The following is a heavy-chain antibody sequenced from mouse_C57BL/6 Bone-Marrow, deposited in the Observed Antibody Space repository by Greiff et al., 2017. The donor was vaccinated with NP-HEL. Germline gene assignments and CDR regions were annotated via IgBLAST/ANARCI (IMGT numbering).Heavy chain of an antibody. CDR2: IDPETGGT. Sequence: VKLQESGAELVRPGASVTLSCKASGYTFTDYEMHWVKQTPVHGLEWIGAIDPETGGTAYNQKFKGKAILTADKSSSTAYMELRSLTSEDSAVYYCTRPFYPDAMDYWGQGTSVTVSS. D-gene: IGHD1-1*01. CDR3: TRPFYPDAMDY. V-gene: IGHV1-15*01. CDR1: GYTFTDYE. J-gene: IGHJ4*01.